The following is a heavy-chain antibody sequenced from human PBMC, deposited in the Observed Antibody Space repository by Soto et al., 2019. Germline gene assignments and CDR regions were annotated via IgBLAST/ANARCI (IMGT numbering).Heavy chain of an antibody. CDR1: GGSFSGYY. Sequence: QVQLQQWGAGLLKPSETLSLTCAVYGGSFSGYYWSWIRQPPGKGLEWIGEINHSGSTNYNPSLKGRPPXXVXPXKNQSALKLSSVTAADTAVYYCARIPEYSSSWYVDYWGQGTLVTVSS. J-gene: IGHJ4*02. CDR3: ARIPEYSSSWYVDY. D-gene: IGHD6-13*01. CDR2: INHSGST. V-gene: IGHV4-34*01.